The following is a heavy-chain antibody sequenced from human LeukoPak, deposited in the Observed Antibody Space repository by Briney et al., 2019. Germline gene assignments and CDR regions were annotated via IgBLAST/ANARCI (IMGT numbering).Heavy chain of an antibody. CDR1: GGSIRTYY. CDR3: ARHPLGYSFDY. Sequence: SETLSLTCTVSGGSIRTYYWSWIRQAPGKGLEWIGFISYSGYTSYSPSLKSRVAISVDTSKSQFSLKLSSVTAADTAVYYCARHPLGYSFDYWGQGTLVTVSS. CDR2: ISYSGYT. J-gene: IGHJ4*02. D-gene: IGHD3-10*01. V-gene: IGHV4-59*08.